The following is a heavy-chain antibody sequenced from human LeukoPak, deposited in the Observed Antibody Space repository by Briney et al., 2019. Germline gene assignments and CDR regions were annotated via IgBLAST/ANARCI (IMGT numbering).Heavy chain of an antibody. J-gene: IGHJ4*02. V-gene: IGHV4-59*01. CDR1: GGSISSYY. Sequence: PSETLSLTCTVSGGSISSYYWSWIRQPPGKGLEGIGYIYYSGSTNYNPALKSRVTISVDTSKNQFSLKLSSVTAADTAVYYCASLPGGVGATDWGQGTLVTVSS. CDR2: IYYSGST. CDR3: ASLPGGVGATD. D-gene: IGHD1-26*01.